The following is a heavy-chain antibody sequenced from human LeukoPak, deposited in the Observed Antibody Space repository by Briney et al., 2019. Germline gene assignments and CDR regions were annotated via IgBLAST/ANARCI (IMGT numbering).Heavy chain of an antibody. J-gene: IGHJ4*02. Sequence: GGSLRLSCAASGFTFSTYGMHWVRQPPGKGLEWVAFIPFDGNNEYYADSVKGRFTISRDNSKNTLDLQMNSLRAEDTAVYYCARDGTYSHFDYWGQGTLVTVSS. CDR1: GFTFSTYG. V-gene: IGHV3-30*02. CDR2: IPFDGNNE. D-gene: IGHD2-15*01. CDR3: ARDGTYSHFDY.